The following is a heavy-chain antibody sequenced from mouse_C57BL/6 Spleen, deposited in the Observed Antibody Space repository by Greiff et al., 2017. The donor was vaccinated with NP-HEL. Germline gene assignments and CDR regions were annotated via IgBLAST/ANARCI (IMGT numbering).Heavy chain of an antibody. CDR2: INPSSGNT. J-gene: IGHJ1*03. CDR1: GYTFTSYW. Sequence: QVQLQQSGADLAKPGASVKLSCKASGYTFTSYWMPWVKQRPGQGLEWIGDINPSSGNTNYTQKFKDQATLTADKSSSTAYMQLSSLTYEDSAVSYCARSPNWDVPWYFDVWGKGTTVTVSS. CDR3: ARSPNWDVPWYFDV. V-gene: IGHV1-7*01. D-gene: IGHD4-1*01.